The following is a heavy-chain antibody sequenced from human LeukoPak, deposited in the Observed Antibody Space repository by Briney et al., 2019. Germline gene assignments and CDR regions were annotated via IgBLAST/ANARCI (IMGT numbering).Heavy chain of an antibody. V-gene: IGHV1-2*02. CDR2: INPNSGGT. J-gene: IGHJ5*02. D-gene: IGHD2-2*01. CDR3: ARVWPQLLERWFDP. CDR1: GYTFTGHY. Sequence: ASVKVSCKASGYTFTGHYMHWVRQAPGQGLEWMGWINPNSGGTNYPQKFQGRVTMTRDTSISTAYMELSRLRSDDTAVYYCARVWPQLLERWFDPWGQGTLVTVSS.